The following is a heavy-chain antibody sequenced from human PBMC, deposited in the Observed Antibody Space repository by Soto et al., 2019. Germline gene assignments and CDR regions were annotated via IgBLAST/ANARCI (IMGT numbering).Heavy chain of an antibody. CDR1: GFTFSTYT. CDR3: EREDGKVAGSSAFDF. Sequence: GGSLRLSCAWSGFTFSTYTLNWVRQAPGHGLEWVASINGRSNYLYYSDSVKGRFTISRDNAKNSLYLQMNRLRAEDTATYYCEREDGKVAGSSAFDFWGLGSLVTVSS. J-gene: IGHJ4*02. V-gene: IGHV3-21*01. D-gene: IGHD1-26*01. CDR2: INGRSNYL.